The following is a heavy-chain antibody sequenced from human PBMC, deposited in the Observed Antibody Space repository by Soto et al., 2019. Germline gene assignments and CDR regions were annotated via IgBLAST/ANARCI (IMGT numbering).Heavy chain of an antibody. CDR3: ARGTTPRITLIRGVLDV. CDR2: INHSGST. V-gene: IGHV4-34*01. D-gene: IGHD3-10*01. Sequence: PSETLSLTCAVYGGSFSGYYWSWIRQPPGKGLEWIGEINHSGSTNYNPSLKSRVTISVDTSKNQFSLKLSSVTAADTAVYYCARGTTPRITLIRGVLDVSGQGTTVTVSS. J-gene: IGHJ6*02. CDR1: GGSFSGYY.